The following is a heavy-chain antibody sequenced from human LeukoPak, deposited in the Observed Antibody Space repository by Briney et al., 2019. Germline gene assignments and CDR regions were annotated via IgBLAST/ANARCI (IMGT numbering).Heavy chain of an antibody. J-gene: IGHJ4*02. V-gene: IGHV3-7*01. CDR2: IKQDGSEK. Sequence: GGSLRLSCAASGFTFSSYWMSWVRQAPGKGLEWVANIKQDGSEKYYVDSVKGRFTTSRDNAKNSLYLQMNSLRAEVTAVYYCARDGVGATFDYWGQGTLVTVSS. CDR3: ARDGVGATFDY. CDR1: GFTFSSYW. D-gene: IGHD1-26*01.